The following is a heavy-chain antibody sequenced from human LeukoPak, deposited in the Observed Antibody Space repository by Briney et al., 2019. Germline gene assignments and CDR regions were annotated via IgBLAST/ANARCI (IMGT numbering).Heavy chain of an antibody. CDR3: ARATRPDFWSGYYTHDAFDI. D-gene: IGHD3-3*01. J-gene: IGHJ3*02. CDR2: ISSSSSYI. V-gene: IGHV3-21*01. CDR1: GFTFSSYS. Sequence: GGSLRLSCAASGFTFSSYSMNWVRQAPGKGLEWVSSISSSSSYIYYADSVKGRFTISRDNAKNSLHLQMSSLRAEDTAVYYCARATRPDFWSGYYTHDAFDIWGQGTMVTVSS.